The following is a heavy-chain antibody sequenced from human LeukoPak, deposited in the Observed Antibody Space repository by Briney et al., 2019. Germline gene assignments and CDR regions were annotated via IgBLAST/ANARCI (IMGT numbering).Heavy chain of an antibody. J-gene: IGHJ6*03. D-gene: IGHD3-22*01. CDR2: ISSSHNNI. CDR1: GFTFSSYR. V-gene: IGHV3-21*01. Sequence: GGSLRLSCAASGFTFSSYRMNWVRQAPGKGLDWVSSISSSHNNIYYADSVKGRFSISRDNAKNSLFLQMNSLRAEDTAVYYCAKDQSSYYDSSGYYMDVWGKGTTVTISS. CDR3: AKDQSSYYDSSGYYMDV.